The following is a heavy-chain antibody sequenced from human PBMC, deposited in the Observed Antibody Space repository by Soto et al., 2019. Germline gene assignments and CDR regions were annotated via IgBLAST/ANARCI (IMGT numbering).Heavy chain of an antibody. CDR3: ASNYYDSSPPHYYYYGMDV. CDR2: SIPIFGTA. J-gene: IGHJ6*02. CDR1: GGTFSSYA. D-gene: IGHD3-22*01. Sequence: QVQLVQSGAEVKKPGSSVKVSCKASGGTFSSYAISWVRQAPGQGLEWMGGSIPIFGTANYAQKFQGRVTITADESTSTAYMELSSLRSEDTAVYYCASNYYDSSPPHYYYYGMDVWGQGTTVTVSS. V-gene: IGHV1-69*01.